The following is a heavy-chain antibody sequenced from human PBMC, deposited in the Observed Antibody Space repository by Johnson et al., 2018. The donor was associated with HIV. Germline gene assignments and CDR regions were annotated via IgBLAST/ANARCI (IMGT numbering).Heavy chain of an antibody. D-gene: IGHD4-23*01. J-gene: IGHJ3*02. V-gene: IGHV3-66*03. CDR1: DFTVSGNY. Sequence: MLLVESGGGLIQPGGSLRLSCAASDFTVSGNYMSWVRQAPGKGLEWVSLIHSGGTTFYADSVRGRFTISRDNSKNTLYLQMNSLRTEDTAMYYCARERGYFGNPAFDIWGQGTMVTVSS. CDR2: IHSGGTT. CDR3: ARERGYFGNPAFDI.